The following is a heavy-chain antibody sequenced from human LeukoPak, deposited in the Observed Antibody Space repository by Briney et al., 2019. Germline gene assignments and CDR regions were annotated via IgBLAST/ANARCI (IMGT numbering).Heavy chain of an antibody. V-gene: IGHV1-2*02. CDR3: ARGLRYSSSWYSGRTTNWFDP. J-gene: IGHJ5*02. CDR2: INPNSGGT. Sequence: ASVKVSCKASGYTFTGYYMHWVRQAPGQGLEWMGWINPNSGGTNYAQKFQGRVTITADKSTSTAYMELSSLRSEDTAVYYCARGLRYSSSWYSGRTTNWFDPWGQGTLVTVSS. D-gene: IGHD6-13*01. CDR1: GYTFTGYY.